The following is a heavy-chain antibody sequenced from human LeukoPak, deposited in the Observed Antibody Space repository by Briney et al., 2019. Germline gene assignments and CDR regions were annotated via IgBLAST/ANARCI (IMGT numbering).Heavy chain of an antibody. V-gene: IGHV3-30-3*01. CDR2: ISYDGSNK. J-gene: IGHJ4*02. Sequence: GRSLRLSCAASGFTFSSYAMHWVRQAPGKGLEWVAVISYDGSNKYYADSVKGRFTISRDNSKNTLYLQMNSLRAEDTAVYYCAKDLEEQQLPYYFDYWGQGTLVTVSS. CDR3: AKDLEEQQLPYYFDY. D-gene: IGHD6-13*01. CDR1: GFTFSSYA.